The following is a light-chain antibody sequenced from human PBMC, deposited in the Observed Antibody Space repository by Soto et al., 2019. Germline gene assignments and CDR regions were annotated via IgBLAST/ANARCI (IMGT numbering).Light chain of an antibody. J-gene: IGKJ4*01. CDR2: GAA. CDR3: QQYNNWPLT. Sequence: EIVLTQAPATLSVSPGERATLSCRARQRVSSDFAWYEQKPGQAPRLLIYGAATRATGIPARFSGSGSGTKFTLPISSLQSEDFAVDYCQQYNNWPLTFGGGTKVDIK. V-gene: IGKV3-15*01. CDR1: QRVSSD.